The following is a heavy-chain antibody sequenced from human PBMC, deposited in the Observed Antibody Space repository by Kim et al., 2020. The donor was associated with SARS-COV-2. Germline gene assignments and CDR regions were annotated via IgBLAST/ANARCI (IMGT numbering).Heavy chain of an antibody. V-gene: IGHV5-51*01. CDR3: AKTIAVATTGRSLSS. J-gene: IGHJ4*02. D-gene: IGHD6-19*01. CDR1: GYSSTNYW. CDR2: IYPGDSDT. Sequence: GESLKISCKGSGYSSTNYWIGWVRQKPGKGLEWMGIIYPGDSDTRYSPSFQGQVTFSADKSINTAYLQWTSLKASDTAMYYCAKTIAVATTGRSLSSWGQGTLVTVSS.